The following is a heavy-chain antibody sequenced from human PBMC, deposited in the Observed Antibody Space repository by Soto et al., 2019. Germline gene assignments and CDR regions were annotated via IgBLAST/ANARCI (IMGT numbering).Heavy chain of an antibody. D-gene: IGHD6-13*01. Sequence: PSETLSLSCAVSGGSFSSGGYSWSWIRQPPGKGLEWIGYIYHSGSTYYNPSLKSRVTISVDRSKNQFSLKLSSVTAADTAVYYCARAGIAAAGFDYWGQGTLVTVSS. V-gene: IGHV4-30-2*01. CDR2: IYHSGST. CDR3: ARAGIAAAGFDY. CDR1: GGSFSSGGYS. J-gene: IGHJ4*02.